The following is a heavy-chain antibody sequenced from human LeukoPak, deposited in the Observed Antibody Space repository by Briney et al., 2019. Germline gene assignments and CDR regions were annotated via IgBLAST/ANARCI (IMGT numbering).Heavy chain of an antibody. Sequence: GGSLGLSWAASGFTFSSYEMVWVRQSPGKGLEWISYISSGGGTTYYADSVGGRFTISRDNAMYLQMDNLGAEDTADYFWARIQQYYSSAGTWGPKKKSGYFDIWGQGTMVTVSS. CDR1: GFTFSSYE. CDR3: ARIQQYYSSAGTWGPKKKSGYFDI. J-gene: IGHJ3*02. CDR2: ISSGGGTT. V-gene: IGHV3-48*03. D-gene: IGHD6-19*01.